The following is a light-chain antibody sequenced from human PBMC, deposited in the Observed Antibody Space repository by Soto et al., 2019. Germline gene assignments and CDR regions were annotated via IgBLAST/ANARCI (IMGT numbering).Light chain of an antibody. V-gene: IGKV3-15*01. CDR1: QSLNRD. J-gene: IGKJ5*01. CDR3: QQYNNWPPIT. CDR2: GAS. Sequence: IVLTQSPGTLSLSPWERATLSCRASQSLNRDLAWYQQKPGQSPRLLIFGASIRATGIPARFSGSGPGTEFTLTIGSLQSEDFAVYYCQQYNNWPPITFGQGTRLEIK.